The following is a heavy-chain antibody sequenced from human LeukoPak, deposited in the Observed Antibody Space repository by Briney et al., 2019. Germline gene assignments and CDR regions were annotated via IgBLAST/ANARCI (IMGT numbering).Heavy chain of an antibody. CDR1: GFTFSSYA. V-gene: IGHV3-23*01. J-gene: IGHJ3*02. D-gene: IGHD4-23*01. CDR2: ISGSGGST. CDR3: AKDLGAYGLTTVVTPGAFDI. Sequence: GGSLRLSCAASGFTFSSYAMNWVRQAPGKGLEWVSGISGSGGSTYYADSVKGRFTISRDNSKNTLYLQTSSLRAEDTAVYYCAKDLGAYGLTTVVTPGAFDIWGQGTMVTVSS.